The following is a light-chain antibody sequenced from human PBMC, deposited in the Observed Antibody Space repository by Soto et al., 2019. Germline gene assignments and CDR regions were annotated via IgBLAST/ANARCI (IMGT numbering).Light chain of an antibody. Sequence: HSVLAQPPSASGSPGQSVTISCTGTKNDIGVYDFVSWYQHHPGKAPRLIIYEVVQRPSGVPDRFSGSKSGNKASLTVSGLQAADEADYFCKSYAGSNTYVFGSGTKVTVL. CDR1: KNDIGVYDF. CDR3: KSYAGSNTYV. V-gene: IGLV2-8*01. CDR2: EVV. J-gene: IGLJ1*01.